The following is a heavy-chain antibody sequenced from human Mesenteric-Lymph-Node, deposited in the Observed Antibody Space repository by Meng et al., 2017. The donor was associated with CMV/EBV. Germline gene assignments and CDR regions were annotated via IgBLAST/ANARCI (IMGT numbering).Heavy chain of an antibody. CDR3: ARVGDIVVVPAATHYFDY. V-gene: IGHV4-31*03. Sequence: SETLSLTCTVSGGSISSGGYYWSWIRQHPGKGLEWIGYIYYSGSTYYNPSLKSRVTISVDTSKNQFSLKLSSVTAADTAVYYCARVGDIVVVPAATHYFDYWGQGTLVTVSS. D-gene: IGHD2-2*01. CDR2: IYYSGST. J-gene: IGHJ4*02. CDR1: GGSISSGGYY.